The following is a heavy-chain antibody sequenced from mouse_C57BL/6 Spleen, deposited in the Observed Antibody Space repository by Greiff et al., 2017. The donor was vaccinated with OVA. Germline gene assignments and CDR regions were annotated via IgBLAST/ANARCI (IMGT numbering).Heavy chain of an antibody. J-gene: IGHJ3*01. CDR3: AREERIAY. CDR1: GFTFSSYA. V-gene: IGHV5-4*01. Sequence: EVKVVESGGGLVKPGGSLKLSCAASGFTFSSYAMSWVRQTPEKRLGWVATISDGGSYTYYPDNVKGRFTISRDNAKHNLYLQMSHLKSDDTAMYYCAREERIAYWGQGTLVTVSA. CDR2: ISDGGSYT.